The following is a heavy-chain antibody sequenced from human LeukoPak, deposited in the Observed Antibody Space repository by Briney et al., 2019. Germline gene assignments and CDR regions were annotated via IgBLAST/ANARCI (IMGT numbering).Heavy chain of an antibody. CDR1: GFIFTNYA. J-gene: IGHJ4*02. D-gene: IGHD1-26*01. V-gene: IGHV3-23*01. CDR2: ISGGGDST. CDR3: AKGGKWDVTPFDY. Sequence: GGSLRLSCAASGFIFTNYAMSWVRQPPGKGLEWVSAISGGGDSTYYADSVKGRFTISRDNSKNTLYLQVNSLRAEDTAVYYCAKGGKWDVTPFDYWGQGTLVTVSS.